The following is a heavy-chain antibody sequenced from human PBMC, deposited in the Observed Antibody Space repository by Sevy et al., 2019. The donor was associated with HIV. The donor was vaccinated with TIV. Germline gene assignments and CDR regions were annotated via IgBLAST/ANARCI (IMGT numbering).Heavy chain of an antibody. D-gene: IGHD6-13*01. Sequence: SETLSLTCSVSGGSIKYYYWSWIRQPPGKGLEWIGNIFYSGSANYNPSLKSQVTISVDTSKNQFSLRLNSVTAADTTVYYCASHEDWGSSSWFRFDPWGQGTLVTVSS. CDR3: ASHEDWGSSSWFRFDP. CDR1: GGSIKYYY. J-gene: IGHJ5*02. V-gene: IGHV4-59*01. CDR2: IFYSGSA.